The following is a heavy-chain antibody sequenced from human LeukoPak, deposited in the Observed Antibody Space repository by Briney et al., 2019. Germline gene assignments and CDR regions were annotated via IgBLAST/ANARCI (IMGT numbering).Heavy chain of an antibody. V-gene: IGHV3-30*18. Sequence: GRSLRLSCAASGFTFSSYGMHWVRQAPGKGLEWVAVISYDGSNKYYADSVKGRFTISRDNSKNTLYLQINSLRAEDTAVYYCAKGGSSWSPRYYYYGMDVWGKGTTVTVSS. CDR1: GFTFSSYG. D-gene: IGHD6-13*01. CDR3: AKGGSSWSPRYYYYGMDV. CDR2: ISYDGSNK. J-gene: IGHJ6*04.